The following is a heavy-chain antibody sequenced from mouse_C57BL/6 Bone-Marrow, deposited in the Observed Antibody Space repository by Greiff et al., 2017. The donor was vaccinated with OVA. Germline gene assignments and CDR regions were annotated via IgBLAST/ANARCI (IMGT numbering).Heavy chain of an antibody. CDR3: ASKNAMDY. V-gene: IGHV1-26*01. J-gene: IGHJ4*01. D-gene: IGHD1-3*01. CDR1: GYTFTDYY. Sequence: VQLQQSGPELVKPGASVKISCKASGYTFTDYYMNWVKQSHGKSLEWIGDINPNNGGTSYNQKFKGKATLTVDQSSSTAYMELRSLTSEDSAVYYCASKNAMDYWGQGTSVTVSS. CDR2: INPNNGGT.